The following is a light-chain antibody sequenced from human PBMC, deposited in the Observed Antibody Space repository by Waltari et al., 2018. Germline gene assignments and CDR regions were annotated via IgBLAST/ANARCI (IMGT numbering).Light chain of an antibody. J-gene: IGKJ4*01. CDR3: QQRTNWPLT. V-gene: IGKV3-11*01. CDR2: DAS. Sequence: EIVLTQSPATLPLSPGEKATSPCRASQSVNYFLAWFQQKPGQAPRLLIYDASNRATGIPARFSGSGSGTDFTLTISSLEPEDFAVYYCQQRTNWPLTFGGGTKVEIK. CDR1: QSVNYF.